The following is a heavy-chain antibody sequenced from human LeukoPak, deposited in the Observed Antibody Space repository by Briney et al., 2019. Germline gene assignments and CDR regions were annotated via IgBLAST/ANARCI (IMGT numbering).Heavy chain of an antibody. V-gene: IGHV4-59*11. CDR2: INDRGST. J-gene: IGHJ4*02. CDR3: ARGLKLTGLFDY. D-gene: IGHD1-20*01. Sequence: SETLSLTCTVSGVSISSLYWSWIRQPPGKGLEWIGYINDRGSTTYNPSLKSRVTISRDTSKKQFSLNLRSVTSADTAVYYCARGLKLTGLFDYWGQGALVTVSS. CDR1: GVSISSLY.